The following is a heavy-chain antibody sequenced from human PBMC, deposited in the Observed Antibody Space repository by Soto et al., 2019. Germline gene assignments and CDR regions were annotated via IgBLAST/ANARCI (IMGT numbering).Heavy chain of an antibody. CDR2: MNPNSGNT. Sequence: QVQLVQSGAEVKKPWASVKVSCKASGYTFTSYDINWVRQATGQGLEWMGWMNPNSGNTGYTQKFQGRVTMTRNTAISTADMELSSLRSEDTAVYYCARWPDGYYYYGMDVCGQGTTVTVSS. CDR1: GYTFTSYD. V-gene: IGHV1-8*01. CDR3: ARWPDGYYYYGMDV. J-gene: IGHJ6*02.